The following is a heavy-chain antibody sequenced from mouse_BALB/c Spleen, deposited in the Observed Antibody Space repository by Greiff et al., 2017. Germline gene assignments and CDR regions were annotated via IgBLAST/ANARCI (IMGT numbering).Heavy chain of an antibody. Sequence: EVKLMESGAELVRPGALVKLSCKASGFNIKDYYMHWVKQRPEQGLEWIGWIDPENGNTIYDPKFQGKASITADTSSNTAYLQLSSLTSEDTAVYYWARGVRQAMDYWGQGTSVTVSS. D-gene: IGHD2-14*01. V-gene: IGHV14-1*02. CDR3: ARGVRQAMDY. CDR1: GFNIKDYY. CDR2: IDPENGNT. J-gene: IGHJ4*01.